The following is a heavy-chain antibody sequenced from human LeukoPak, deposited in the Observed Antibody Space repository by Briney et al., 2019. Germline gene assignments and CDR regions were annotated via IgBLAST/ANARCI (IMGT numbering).Heavy chain of an antibody. V-gene: IGHV3-30*02. CDR1: GFTFRNYG. CDR3: ARDQAVAGKGVDY. Sequence: GGSLRLSCAASGFTFRNYGMHWVRQAPGKGLEWVAFIRYDGSNKYYADSVKGRFTISRDNSKNTLYLQMSSQRAEDTAVYYCARDQAVAGKGVDYWGQGTLVTVSS. D-gene: IGHD6-19*01. J-gene: IGHJ4*02. CDR2: IRYDGSNK.